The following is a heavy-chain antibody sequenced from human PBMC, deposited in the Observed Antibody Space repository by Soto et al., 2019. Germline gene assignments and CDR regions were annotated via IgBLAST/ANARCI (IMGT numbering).Heavy chain of an antibody. D-gene: IGHD3-10*01. J-gene: IGHJ4*02. CDR3: ARVLVPPAIHY. CDR2: IYHSGST. Sequence: QVQLQESGPGLVEPSGTLSLTCAVSGVSISNTNWWSWVRQPPGKGLEWIGQIYHSGSTNYNPSLKSPVTISIDPSNNQCPLKVYSVPAAHTAVYCCARVLVPPAIHYWGQGTLVAVSS. V-gene: IGHV4-4*01. CDR1: GVSISNTNW.